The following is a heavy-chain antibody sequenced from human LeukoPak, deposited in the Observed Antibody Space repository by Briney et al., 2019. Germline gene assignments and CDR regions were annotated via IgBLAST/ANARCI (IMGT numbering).Heavy chain of an antibody. Sequence: SETLSLTCAVSGYSISSASYWGWIRQPPGKGLEWIGNIYHSGSPYYNPSLKSRVTISVDTSKNQFSLKLSSVTAADTAVYYCARRQLYDSSGYQVDYWGQGTLVTVSS. CDR2: IYHSGSP. V-gene: IGHV4-38-2*01. CDR3: ARRQLYDSSGYQVDY. D-gene: IGHD3-22*01. CDR1: GYSISSASY. J-gene: IGHJ4*02.